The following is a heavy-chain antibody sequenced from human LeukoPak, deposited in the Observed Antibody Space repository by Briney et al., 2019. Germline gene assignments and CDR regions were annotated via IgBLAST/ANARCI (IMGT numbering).Heavy chain of an antibody. CDR1: GFTFSSYG. D-gene: IGHD3-3*01. CDR3: AKAIFGVVTRSIDY. V-gene: IGHV3-23*01. J-gene: IGHJ4*02. Sequence: GGPLRLSCAASGFTFSSYGMHWVRQAPGKGLEWVSAISGSGGSTYYADSVKGRFTISRDNSKNTLYLQMNSLRAEDTAVYYCAKAIFGVVTRSIDYWGQGTLVTVSS. CDR2: ISGSGGST.